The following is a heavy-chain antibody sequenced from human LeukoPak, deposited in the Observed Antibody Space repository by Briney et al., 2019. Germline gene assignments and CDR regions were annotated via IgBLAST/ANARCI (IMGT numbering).Heavy chain of an antibody. CDR1: GFTFSSYW. J-gene: IGHJ4*02. Sequence: GGSLRLSCAASGFTFSSYWMHWVRQAPGKGLVWVSRINSDGSSTSYAESVKGRFTISRDNAKNTLYLQMNSLRAEDTAVYHCARERVTRGDCSSTSCYAYDFDYWGQGTLVTVSS. V-gene: IGHV3-74*01. CDR3: ARERVTRGDCSSTSCYAYDFDY. CDR2: INSDGSST. D-gene: IGHD2-2*01.